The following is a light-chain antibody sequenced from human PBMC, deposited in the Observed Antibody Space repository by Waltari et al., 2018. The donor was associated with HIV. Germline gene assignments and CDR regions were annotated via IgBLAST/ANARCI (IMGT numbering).Light chain of an antibody. V-gene: IGLV3-21*02. Sequence: SYVLTQPPSVSVAPGQTARITCGGNNIRTKSVHWYQQKPGQAPVLVVFDDVDRPSGIPERFSGWDSGNMATLTISRVEAGDEADYYCQVWDSGSEPPVLFGGGTKLTVL. J-gene: IGLJ3*02. CDR3: QVWDSGSEPPVL. CDR2: DDV. CDR1: NIRTKS.